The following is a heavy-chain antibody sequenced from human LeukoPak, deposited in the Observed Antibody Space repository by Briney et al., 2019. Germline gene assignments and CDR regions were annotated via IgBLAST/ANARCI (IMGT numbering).Heavy chain of an antibody. D-gene: IGHD3-10*01. Sequence: SETLSLTCTVSGGSISSYYWTWIRQPPGKGLEWIGYIYYTGTTNYNPSLNSRVTILADMSKNQFSLNLSSVTAADTAVYYCARGRMLRGVADWGQGTLVTVSS. J-gene: IGHJ4*02. V-gene: IGHV4-59*01. CDR3: ARGRMLRGVAD. CDR2: IYYTGTT. CDR1: GGSISSYY.